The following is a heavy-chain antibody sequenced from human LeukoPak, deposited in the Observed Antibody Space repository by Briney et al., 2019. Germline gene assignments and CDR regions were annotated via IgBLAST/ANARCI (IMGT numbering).Heavy chain of an antibody. CDR3: IYGYTLDF. D-gene: IGHD5-18*01. V-gene: IGHV3-53*01. J-gene: IGHJ4*02. Sequence: PGGSLRLSCAASGFTVNNNYMNWVRPAPGKGLGWVSVIYSGGSTNYADSVKGRFTISRDNSKNTLYLQMNSLRAEDTAMYYCIYGYTLDFWGQGTLVTVSS. CDR2: IYSGGST. CDR1: GFTVNNNY.